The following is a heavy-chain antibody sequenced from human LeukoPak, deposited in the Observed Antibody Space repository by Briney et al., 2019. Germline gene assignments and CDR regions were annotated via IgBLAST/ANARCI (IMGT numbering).Heavy chain of an antibody. D-gene: IGHD1-26*01. CDR2: INTGNGNT. CDR3: AKAYSGSYTQTKHWYFDL. J-gene: IGHJ2*01. V-gene: IGHV1-3*03. CDR1: GYTFTSYT. Sequence: GASVKVSCKASGYTFTSYTMHWVRQAPGQRLEWMGWINTGNGNTKYSQEFQGRVTITRDTSASTAYMELSSLRAEDTAVYYCAKAYSGSYTQTKHWYFDLWGRGTLVTVSS.